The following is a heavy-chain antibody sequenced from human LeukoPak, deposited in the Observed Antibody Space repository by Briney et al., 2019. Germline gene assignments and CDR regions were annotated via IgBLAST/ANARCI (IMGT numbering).Heavy chain of an antibody. Sequence: XTFXXXDIXGGRQTPGQGREWRGWINPNSGGTNYAQKFQGRVTIARDTAISTPYMELSRLRSDDTAVYYCASNYYDTLDWGQGTLVTVSS. V-gene: IGHV1-2*02. CDR2: INPNSGGT. J-gene: IGHJ4*02. CDR1: XTFXXXD. CDR3: ASNYYDTLD. D-gene: IGHD3-22*01.